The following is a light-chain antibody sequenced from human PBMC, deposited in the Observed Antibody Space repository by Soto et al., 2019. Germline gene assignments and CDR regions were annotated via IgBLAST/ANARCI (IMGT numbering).Light chain of an antibody. CDR1: SSDVGGHNY. V-gene: IGLV2-14*01. CDR3: SSYTSSSTYV. J-gene: IGLJ1*01. CDR2: EVG. Sequence: QSVLTQPASVSGSPGQSITISCTGTSSDVGGHNYVSWYQQHPGRVPKLMIYEVGNRPSGVSNRFSGSKSGNTASLTISGLQTEDEADYYCSSYTSSSTYVFGTGTK.